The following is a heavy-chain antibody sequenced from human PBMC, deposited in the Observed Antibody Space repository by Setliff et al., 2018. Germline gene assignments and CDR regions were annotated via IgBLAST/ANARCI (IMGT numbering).Heavy chain of an antibody. Sequence: PGGSLRLSCAASGFTFSSYSMNWVRQAPGKGLEWVSSISSSSSYIYYADSVKGRFTISRDNSKNTRYLQMNSLRAEDTAVYYCAKNGFGVVALGVNNWFDPWGQGTLVTVSS. CDR3: AKNGFGVVALGVNNWFDP. V-gene: IGHV3-21*04. CDR1: GFTFSSYS. CDR2: ISSSSSYI. J-gene: IGHJ5*02. D-gene: IGHD3-10*01.